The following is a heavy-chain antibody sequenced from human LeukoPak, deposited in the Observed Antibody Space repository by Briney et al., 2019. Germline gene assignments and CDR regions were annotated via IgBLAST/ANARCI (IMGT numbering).Heavy chain of an antibody. CDR3: ARTSVAIDF. CDR1: GFTFSSYA. D-gene: IGHD2-2*02. Sequence: GGSLRLSCAASGFTFSSYAMHWVRQAPGKGLEWVAVIWYDGSNQKYADSVKGRFTISRDTSKNTVYLQMNSLRVEDTAVNYCARTSVAIDFWGQGTLVTVSS. J-gene: IGHJ4*02. V-gene: IGHV3-33*01. CDR2: IWYDGSNQ.